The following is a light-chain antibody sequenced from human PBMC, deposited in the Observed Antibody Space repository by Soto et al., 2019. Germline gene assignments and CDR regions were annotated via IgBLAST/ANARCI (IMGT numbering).Light chain of an antibody. CDR2: EAS. CDR3: SLYTSENTYV. CDR1: STGFVSYNR. Sequence: QSALTQPPSVSGSPGQSVTISCTGTSTGFVSYNRVSWYQQPPGTAPKLIIYEASNRPSGVPDRFSGSKSGNTASLTISGLQAADEADYYCSLYTSENTYVFGTGTKGTVL. J-gene: IGLJ1*01. V-gene: IGLV2-18*01.